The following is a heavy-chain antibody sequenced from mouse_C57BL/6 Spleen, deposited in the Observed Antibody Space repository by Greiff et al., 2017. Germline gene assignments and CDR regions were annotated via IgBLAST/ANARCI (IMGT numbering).Heavy chain of an antibody. V-gene: IGHV8-8*01. J-gene: IGHJ1*03. D-gene: IGHD2-3*01. CDR1: GFSLSTFGMG. CDR3: ARMGKWLLRSWYFDV. CDR2: IWWGDDK. Sequence: QVTLKVSGPGILQPSQTLSLTCSFSGFSLSTFGMGVGWIRQPSGKGLEWLAHIWWGDDKYYNPALKRRPTISKDTSKTQVFLKIDNVDTAATATYFCARMGKWLLRSWYFDVWGTGTTVTVSS.